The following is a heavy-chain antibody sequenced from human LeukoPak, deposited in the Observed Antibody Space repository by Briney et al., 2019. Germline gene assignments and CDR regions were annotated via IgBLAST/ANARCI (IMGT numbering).Heavy chain of an antibody. CDR1: VFTFSSYW. D-gene: IGHD3-3*01. Sequence: GGSLRLSCAASVFTFSSYWMHWVRQAPGKGLVWVSRINSDGSSTSYADSVKGRFTISRDNAKNTLYLQMNSLRAEDTAVYYCARDLRSITIFGVVIRENWFDPWGQGTLVTVSS. CDR3: ARDLRSITIFGVVIRENWFDP. J-gene: IGHJ5*02. V-gene: IGHV3-74*01. CDR2: INSDGSST.